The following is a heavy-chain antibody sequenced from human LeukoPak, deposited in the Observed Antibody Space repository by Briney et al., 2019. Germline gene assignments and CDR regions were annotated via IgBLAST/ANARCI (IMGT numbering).Heavy chain of an antibody. Sequence: GGSLRLSCEASGCTFGIYAMHWVRQAPGKGLEYMSGISSNGYSTYYANSVKGRFTISRDNSKNTLYLQMGSLRDEDMAVFYCAREATTKTGRVYYFDYWGQGTLVTVSS. CDR3: AREATTKTGRVYYFDY. V-gene: IGHV3-64*01. CDR2: ISSNGYST. CDR1: GCTFGIYA. J-gene: IGHJ4*02. D-gene: IGHD3-16*01.